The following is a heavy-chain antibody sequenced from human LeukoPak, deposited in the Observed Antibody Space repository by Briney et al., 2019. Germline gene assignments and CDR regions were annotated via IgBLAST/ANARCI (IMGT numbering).Heavy chain of an antibody. Sequence: ASVKVSCKASGYTFTSYYMHWVRQAPGQGLEWMGIINPSGGSTSYAQKFQGRVTMTRDTSTSTVYMELSSLRSEDTAVYYCARDRGRVAAAGREYFQHWGQGTLVTVSS. V-gene: IGHV1-46*01. CDR1: GYTFTSYY. CDR3: ARDRGRVAAAGREYFQH. CDR2: INPSGGST. D-gene: IGHD6-13*01. J-gene: IGHJ1*01.